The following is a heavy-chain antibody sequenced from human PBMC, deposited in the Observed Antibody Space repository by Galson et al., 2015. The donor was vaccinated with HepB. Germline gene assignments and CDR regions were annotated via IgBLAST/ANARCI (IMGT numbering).Heavy chain of an antibody. CDR3: AKSYNWNQNYFDY. CDR1: GFTFSSYG. CDR2: ISYDGSNK. Sequence: SLRLSCAASGFTFSSYGMHWVRQAPGKGLEWVAVISYDGSNKYYADSVKGRFTISRDNSKNTLYLQMNSLRAEDTAVYYCAKSYNWNQNYFDYWGQGTLVTVSS. V-gene: IGHV3-30*18. J-gene: IGHJ4*02. D-gene: IGHD1-1*01.